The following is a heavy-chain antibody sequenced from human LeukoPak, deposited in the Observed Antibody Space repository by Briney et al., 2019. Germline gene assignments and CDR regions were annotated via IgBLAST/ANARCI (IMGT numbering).Heavy chain of an antibody. V-gene: IGHV3-30*18. CDR2: IPYDGFNP. D-gene: IGHD6-19*01. CDR1: GLTFSNYG. J-gene: IGHJ4*02. CDR3: AKVKEMYSSGSYYFDY. Sequence: GGSLRLSCAASGLTFSNYGMHWVRQAPGKGLEWVAVIPYDGFNPYYADSVKGRFTISRDNSKNTLWLQMNSLRAEDTAVYYCAKVKEMYSSGSYYFDYWGQGALVTVSS.